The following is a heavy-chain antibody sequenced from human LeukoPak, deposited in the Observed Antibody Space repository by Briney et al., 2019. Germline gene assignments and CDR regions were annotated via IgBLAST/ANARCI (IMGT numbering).Heavy chain of an antibody. V-gene: IGHV3-7*01. Sequence: GGSLRLSCAASGFTFSNYWMTWVRQTPGKGLEWVAHINQDGSKEYYMDSVKARFTISRDNAKNSLSLQMNSLRAEDTAVYYCVRDGGVSGYDLLDYWGQGTLVTVSS. CDR1: GFTFSNYW. CDR3: VRDGGVSGYDLLDY. J-gene: IGHJ4*02. CDR2: INQDGSKE. D-gene: IGHD5-12*01.